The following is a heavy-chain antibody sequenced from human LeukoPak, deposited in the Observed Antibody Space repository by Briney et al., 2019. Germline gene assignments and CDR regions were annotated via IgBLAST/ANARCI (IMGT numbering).Heavy chain of an antibody. D-gene: IGHD3-3*01. CDR1: GFTFTSYS. CDR3: AGSPTGVNYFDY. V-gene: IGHV3-23*01. CDR2: ISGGGGST. J-gene: IGHJ4*02. Sequence: PGGSLRLSCAASGFTFTSYSMNWVRQAPGKGPEWVSTISGGGGSTYYADSVKGRFTISRDNSKNTLYLQVNSLRAEDTAVYYCAGSPTGVNYFDYWGRGTLVTVSS.